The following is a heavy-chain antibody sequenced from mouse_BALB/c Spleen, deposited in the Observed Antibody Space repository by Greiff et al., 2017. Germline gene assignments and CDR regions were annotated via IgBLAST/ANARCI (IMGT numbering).Heavy chain of an antibody. V-gene: IGHV3-2*02. CDR2: ISYSGST. J-gene: IGHJ3*01. Sequence: EVKLQESGPGLVKPSQSLSLTCTVTGYSITSDYAWNWIRQFPGNKLEWMGYISYSGSTSYNPSLKSRISITRDTSKNQFFLQLNSVTTEDTATYSCARCYRYDGAWFAYWGQGTLVTVSA. CDR1: GYSITSDYA. CDR3: ARCYRYDGAWFAY. D-gene: IGHD2-14*01.